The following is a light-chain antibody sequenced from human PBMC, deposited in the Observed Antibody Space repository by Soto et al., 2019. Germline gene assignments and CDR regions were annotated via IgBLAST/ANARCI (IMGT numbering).Light chain of an antibody. Sequence: ETVLTQSPATLSLSPGEGATLSCRASQNVSRFFAWYQQKPGQAPRLLIYGVSNRATGVPARFSGSGSGTDFTLSISSLEPEDSGVYYCQQRFTWPLTFGGGTKVEIK. CDR2: GVS. V-gene: IGKV3-11*01. CDR1: QNVSRF. J-gene: IGKJ4*01. CDR3: QQRFTWPLT.